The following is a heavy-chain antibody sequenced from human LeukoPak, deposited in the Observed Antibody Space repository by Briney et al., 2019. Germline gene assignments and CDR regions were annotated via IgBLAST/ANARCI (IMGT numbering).Heavy chain of an antibody. J-gene: IGHJ4*02. D-gene: IGHD1-26*01. V-gene: IGHV1-69*06. Sequence: GASVKVSCKASGGTFSSYAISWVRQAPGQGLEWMGGIIPIFGTTNYAQKFQDRVTITADKSTSTAYMELSSLRSEDTAVYYCARGLGSYGAYFDYWGQGTLVTVSS. CDR2: IIPIFGTT. CDR3: ARGLGSYGAYFDY. CDR1: GGTFSSYA.